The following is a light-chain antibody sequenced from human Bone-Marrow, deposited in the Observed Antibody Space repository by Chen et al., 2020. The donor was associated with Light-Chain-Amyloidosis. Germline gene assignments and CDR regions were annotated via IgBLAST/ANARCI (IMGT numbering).Light chain of an antibody. CDR3: ATWDFSGSGQGV. CDR2: RDT. V-gene: IGLV1-47*02. Sequence: QTVLNQPPSASGTPGQRVTISCSGSTSTIGGGFIYWDRHLPGTAPNLLISRDTQRPSGVPDRFSGSKAGTSASLTISGLRSEDEAVYYCATWDFSGSGQGVFGGGTKLTV. J-gene: IGLJ3*02. CDR1: TSTIGGGF.